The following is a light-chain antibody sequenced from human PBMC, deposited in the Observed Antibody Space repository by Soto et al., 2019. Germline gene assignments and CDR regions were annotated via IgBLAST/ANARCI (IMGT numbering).Light chain of an antibody. CDR2: DAS. CDR3: QQRTDWPPAVT. V-gene: IGKV3-11*01. J-gene: IGKJ5*01. Sequence: EIVFTQSPATVSLSPGERATLSCRASQSVSSYLAWYQHKPGQAPRLLIYDASNRATGIPARFSGSGSGTDFTLTISSLEPEDFAVYYCQQRTDWPPAVTFGQGTRLEIK. CDR1: QSVSSY.